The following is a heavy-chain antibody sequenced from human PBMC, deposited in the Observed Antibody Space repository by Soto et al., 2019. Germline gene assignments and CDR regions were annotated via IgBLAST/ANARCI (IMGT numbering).Heavy chain of an antibody. Sequence: ASVKVSCKASGYTFTSYAMHWVRQAPGQRLEWMGWINAGNGNTKYSQKFQGRVTITRDTSASTAYMELSSLRSEDTAVYYCARGGADSFQRLHGEDNWYFDLWGRGTLVTASS. CDR1: GYTFTSYA. CDR2: INAGNGNT. D-gene: IGHD3-10*01. CDR3: ARGGADSFQRLHGEDNWYFDL. V-gene: IGHV1-3*01. J-gene: IGHJ2*01.